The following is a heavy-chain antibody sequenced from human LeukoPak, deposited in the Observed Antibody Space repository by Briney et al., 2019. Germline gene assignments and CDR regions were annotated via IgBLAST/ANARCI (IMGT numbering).Heavy chain of an antibody. CDR1: GGTFSSYA. J-gene: IGHJ6*02. Sequence: GASVKVSCKASGGTFSSYAISWVRQAPGQGLEWMGGIIPIFGTANYAQKFLGRVTITADESTSTAYMELSSLRSEDTAVYYCARDRGNYDFWSGTKSYYYGMDVWGQGTTVTVSS. CDR2: IIPIFGTA. CDR3: ARDRGNYDFWSGTKSYYYGMDV. D-gene: IGHD3-3*01. V-gene: IGHV1-69*13.